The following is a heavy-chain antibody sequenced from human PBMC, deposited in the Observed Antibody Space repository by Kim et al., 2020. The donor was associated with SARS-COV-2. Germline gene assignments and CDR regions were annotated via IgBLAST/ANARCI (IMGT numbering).Heavy chain of an antibody. CDR1: GFAFRSFW. D-gene: IGHD6-13*01. CDR2: FNPEGTII. J-gene: IGHJ4*02. CDR3: VRGIGDN. Sequence: GGSLRLSCAASGFAFRSFWMHWVRQAPGKGLVWVSRFNPEGTIITYADSVKGRFTVSKDNAENTLYLQMDSLRVEDTAIYYCVRGIGDNWGQGTLVTVSS. V-gene: IGHV3-74*01.